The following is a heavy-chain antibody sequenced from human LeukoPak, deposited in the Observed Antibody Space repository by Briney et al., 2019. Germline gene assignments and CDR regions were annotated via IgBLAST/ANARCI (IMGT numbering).Heavy chain of an antibody. CDR2: ISSIRNYI. V-gene: IGHV3-21*01. CDR1: EFTFSSYS. CDR3: ARLRGGYNYALGPFDY. Sequence: GGSLRLSCEASEFTFSSYSINWVRQAPGKGLEWVSSISSIRNYIYYADSVRGRFTISRDNARNSLHLQMNSLRAEDTAVYYCARLRGGYNYALGPFDYWGQGTLVTVSS. D-gene: IGHD5-18*01. J-gene: IGHJ4*02.